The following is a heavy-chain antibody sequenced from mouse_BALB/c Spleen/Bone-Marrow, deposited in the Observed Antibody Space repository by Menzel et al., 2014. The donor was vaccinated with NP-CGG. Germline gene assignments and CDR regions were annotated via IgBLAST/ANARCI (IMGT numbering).Heavy chain of an antibody. Sequence: QVQLKESGPGLVQPSQSLSITCTVSGFSLTSSGVHWVRQSPGKGLEWLGVIWSGGSTDYNAAFISSLSISKDNSKSQVFLKMNSLQANDTAIYYCARTYCYGMDYWGQGTSVTVSS. CDR2: IWSGGST. V-gene: IGHV2-2*02. J-gene: IGHJ4*01. CDR1: GFSLTSSG. CDR3: ARTYCYGMDY.